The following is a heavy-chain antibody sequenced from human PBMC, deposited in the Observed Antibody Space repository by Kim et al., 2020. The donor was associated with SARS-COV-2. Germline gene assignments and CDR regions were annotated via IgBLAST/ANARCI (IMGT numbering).Heavy chain of an antibody. CDR1: GYTFTGYY. V-gene: IGHV1-2*06. CDR3: ARAPYYDYVWGSYRYDYFDY. J-gene: IGHJ4*02. D-gene: IGHD3-16*02. Sequence: ASVKVSCKASGYTFTGYYMHWVRQAPGQGLEWMGRINPNSGGTNYAQKFQGRVTMTRDTSISTAYMELSRLRSDDTAVYYCARAPYYDYVWGSYRYDYFDYWGQGTLVTVSA. CDR2: INPNSGGT.